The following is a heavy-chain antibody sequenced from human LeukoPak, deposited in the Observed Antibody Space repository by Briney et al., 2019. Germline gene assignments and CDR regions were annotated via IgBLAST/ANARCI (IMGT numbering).Heavy chain of an antibody. CDR2: IKSKTDGGTT. D-gene: IGHD3-10*02. CDR3: AELGITMIGGV. CDR1: GFTFSNAW. Sequence: GGSLRLSCAASGFTFSNAWMSWVRQAPGKGLEWVGRIKSKTDGGTTDYAAPVKGRFTVSRDDSKNTLYLQMNSLRAEDTAVYYCAELGITMIGGVWGKGTTVTISS. V-gene: IGHV3-15*01. J-gene: IGHJ6*04.